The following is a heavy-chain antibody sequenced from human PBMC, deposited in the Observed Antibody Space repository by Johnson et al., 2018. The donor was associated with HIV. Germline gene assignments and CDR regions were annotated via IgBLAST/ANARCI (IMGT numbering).Heavy chain of an antibody. J-gene: IGHJ4*03. CDR2: ISYDGSNK. D-gene: IGHD5-12*01. Sequence: GVVQPGRSLRLSCTASGFTFNNYPMHWVRQAPGKGLEWVAVISYDGSNKYYADSVKGRFAISRDNSKNTLYLQMNSLRAEDTAVYYCASGDDDGFWGRGTLVTVSS. CDR3: ASGDDDGF. CDR1: GFTFNNYP. V-gene: IGHV3-30*09.